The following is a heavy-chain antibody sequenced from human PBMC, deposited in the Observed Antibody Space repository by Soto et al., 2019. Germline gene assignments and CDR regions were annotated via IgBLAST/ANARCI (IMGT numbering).Heavy chain of an antibody. Sequence: GGSLRLSCAASGFTFISYAMSWVRQAPGKGLEWVSAISGSGGSTYYADSVKGRFTISRDNSKNTLYLQMNSLRAEDTAVYYCAKDPPYYDFWSGYPRRQYGMDVWGQGTTVTVSS. J-gene: IGHJ6*02. D-gene: IGHD3-3*01. V-gene: IGHV3-23*01. CDR1: GFTFISYA. CDR3: AKDPPYYDFWSGYPRRQYGMDV. CDR2: ISGSGGST.